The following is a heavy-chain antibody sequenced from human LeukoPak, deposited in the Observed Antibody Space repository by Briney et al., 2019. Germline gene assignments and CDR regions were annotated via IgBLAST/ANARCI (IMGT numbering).Heavy chain of an antibody. CDR3: ARQQLVRVYYFDY. CDR1: GGSISSGGYY. J-gene: IGHJ4*02. Sequence: SQTLSLTCTVSGGSISSGGYYWSWLRQHPGTGLEWLGYIYYSGSTYYNPSLKSRVTISVDTSKNQFSLKLSSVTAADTAVYYCARQQLVRVYYFDYWGQGTLVTVSS. D-gene: IGHD6-13*01. V-gene: IGHV4-31*03. CDR2: IYYSGST.